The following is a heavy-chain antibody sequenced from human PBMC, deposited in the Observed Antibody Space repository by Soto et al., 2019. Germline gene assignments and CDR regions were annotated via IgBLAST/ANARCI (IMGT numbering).Heavy chain of an antibody. CDR3: ASTVVVVAAITSSDGSTYFQH. CDR2: IIPILGIA. CDR1: GGTFSSYT. V-gene: IGHV1-69*02. D-gene: IGHD2-15*01. Sequence: QVQLVQSGAEVKKPGSSVKVSCKASGGTFSSYTISWVRQAPGQGLEWMGRIIPILGIANYAQKFQGRVTITADKSTSTAYMELSSLRSEDTAVYYCASTVVVVAAITSSDGSTYFQHWGQGTLVTVSS. J-gene: IGHJ1*01.